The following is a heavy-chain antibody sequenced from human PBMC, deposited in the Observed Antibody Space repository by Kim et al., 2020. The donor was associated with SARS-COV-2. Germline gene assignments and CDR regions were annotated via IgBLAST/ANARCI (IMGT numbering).Heavy chain of an antibody. V-gene: IGHV1-18*01. D-gene: IGHD5-12*01. J-gene: IGHJ4*02. CDR3: AREVRGYDHGYDY. Sequence: YAQNLQGRVTMTTDTSTSTAYMELRSLTADDTAVYYCAREVRGYDHGYDYGGQGTLVTVSS.